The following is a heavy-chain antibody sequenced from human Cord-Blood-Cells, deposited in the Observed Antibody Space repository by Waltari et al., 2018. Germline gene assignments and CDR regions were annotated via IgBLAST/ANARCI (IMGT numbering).Heavy chain of an antibody. D-gene: IGHD1-26*01. V-gene: IGHV3-15*01. J-gene: IGHJ4*02. CDR2: IKSKTDGGTT. CDR1: GFTFSNAW. Sequence: LRLSCAASGFTFSNAWMSWVRQAPGKGLEWVGRIKSKTDGGTTDYAAPVKGRFTISRDDSKNTLYLQMNSLKTEDTAVYYCTTYFSSGSYYFDYWGQGTLVTVSS. CDR3: TTYFSSGSYYFDY.